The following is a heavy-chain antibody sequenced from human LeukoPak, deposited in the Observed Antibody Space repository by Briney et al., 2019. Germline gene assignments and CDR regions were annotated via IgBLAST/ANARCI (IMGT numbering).Heavy chain of an antibody. D-gene: IGHD2-15*01. CDR3: ARGGSWVSIGDPLFGWFDP. V-gene: IGHV4-39*01. CDR1: GGSITSSAFY. Sequence: PSETLSLTCTVSGGSITSSAFYWGWIRQAPGKGLEWIGNVFHGGNTHYNPSLKSRVSISVDTSKNQFSLKLSSVTAADTAVYYCARGGSWVSIGDPLFGWFDPWGQGTLVTVSS. J-gene: IGHJ5*02. CDR2: VFHGGNT.